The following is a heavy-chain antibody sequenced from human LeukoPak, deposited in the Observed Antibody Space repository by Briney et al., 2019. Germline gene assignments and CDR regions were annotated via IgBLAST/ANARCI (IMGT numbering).Heavy chain of an antibody. CDR2: ISSSGSTI. V-gene: IGHV3-48*03. D-gene: IGHD4-17*01. CDR1: GFTFSSYE. Sequence: GGSLRLSCAASGFTFSSYEMNWVRQAPGKGLEWVSYISSSGSTIYYADSVKGRFTISRDNAKNSLYLQMNSLRAEDTAVYYCARDLGDYGDSYYYYYGMDVWGQGTTVTASS. CDR3: ARDLGDYGDSYYYYYGMDV. J-gene: IGHJ6*02.